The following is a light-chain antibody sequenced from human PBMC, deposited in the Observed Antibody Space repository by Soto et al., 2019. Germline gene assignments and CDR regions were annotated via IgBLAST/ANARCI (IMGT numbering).Light chain of an antibody. V-gene: IGKV3-20*01. CDR2: GAS. Sequence: EMVLTQSPCTLSLSPGERATLSCRASQSVSSSYLSWYQQKPGQAPRLLIYGASSRATVIPDRFSGSGSGTDFTLTISRLEPEDFAVYYCQQYGSSPLTFGGGTKVEIK. CDR3: QQYGSSPLT. CDR1: QSVSSSY. J-gene: IGKJ4*01.